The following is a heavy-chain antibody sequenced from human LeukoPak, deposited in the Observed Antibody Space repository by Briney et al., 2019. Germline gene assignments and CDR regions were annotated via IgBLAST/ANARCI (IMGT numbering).Heavy chain of an antibody. J-gene: IGHJ4*02. CDR1: GFTFSSYA. Sequence: SGGSLRLSCAASGFTFSSYAMSWVRQAPGKGLEWVSAISGSDDSTYYADSVKGRFSISRDNSKNTLYLQMNSLRAEDTAVYYCATARPQKIWFGELLDDYWGQGAQVTVSS. D-gene: IGHD3-10*01. CDR3: ATARPQKIWFGELLDDY. V-gene: IGHV3-23*01. CDR2: ISGSDDST.